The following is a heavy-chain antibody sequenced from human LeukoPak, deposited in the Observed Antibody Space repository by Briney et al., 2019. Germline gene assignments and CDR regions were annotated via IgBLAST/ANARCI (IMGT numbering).Heavy chain of an antibody. J-gene: IGHJ4*02. CDR1: GFTFSSYA. CDR2: ISYDGSNK. V-gene: IGHV3-30*04. CDR3: ARGKSGVRGVTPPDY. Sequence: PGRSLRLSCAASGFTFSSYAMHWVRQAPGKGLEWVAVISYDGSNKYYADSVKGRFTISRDNSKNTLYLQMNSLRAEDTAVYYCARGKSGVRGVTPPDYWGQGTLVTVSS. D-gene: IGHD3-10*01.